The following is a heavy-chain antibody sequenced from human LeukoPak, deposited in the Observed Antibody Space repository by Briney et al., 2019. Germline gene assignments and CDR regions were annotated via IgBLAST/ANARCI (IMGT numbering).Heavy chain of an antibody. J-gene: IGHJ4*02. D-gene: IGHD6-19*01. CDR3: ARDPGRRGKAVMDY. Sequence: GGSLRLSCIASGFSFSNYNINWVRQAPGKGLEWVSSISGSSSHIHYGDSVKGRFTISRDNAKSSLSLEMNSLRAEDTAVYYCARDPGRRGKAVMDYWGQGTLVTVSS. V-gene: IGHV3-21*01. CDR1: GFSFSNYN. CDR2: ISGSSSHI.